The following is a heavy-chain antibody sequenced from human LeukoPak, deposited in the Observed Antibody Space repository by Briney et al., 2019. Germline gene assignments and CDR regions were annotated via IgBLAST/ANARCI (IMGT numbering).Heavy chain of an antibody. CDR1: GFAFSDSW. J-gene: IGHJ3*02. D-gene: IGHD5-18*01. CDR2: IKGDGSAK. V-gene: IGHV3-7*01. Sequence: GGTLRLSCAASGFAFSDSWMTWIRQAPGKGLEWVAFIKGDGSAKKYVDSVKGRFTISRDNAKNSLFLQMNSLRAEDTAVYYCARDRGWIQHDIWGQGTMVTVSS. CDR3: ARDRGWIQHDI.